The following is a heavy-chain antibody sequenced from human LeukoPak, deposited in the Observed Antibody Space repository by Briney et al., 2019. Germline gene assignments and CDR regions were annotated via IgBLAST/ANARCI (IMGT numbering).Heavy chain of an antibody. CDR2: IDWDDDK. D-gene: IGHD6-13*01. J-gene: IGHJ4*02. V-gene: IGHV2-70*11. CDR1: GFSLSTSGMC. Sequence: SGPTLVNPTQTLTLTCTFSGFSLSTSGMCVSWIRQPPGKALEWLARIDWDDDKYYSTSLKTRLTISKDTSKNQVVLTMTNMDPVDTATYYCALIRGSRYYLDYWGQGTLVTVSS. CDR3: ALIRGSRYYLDY.